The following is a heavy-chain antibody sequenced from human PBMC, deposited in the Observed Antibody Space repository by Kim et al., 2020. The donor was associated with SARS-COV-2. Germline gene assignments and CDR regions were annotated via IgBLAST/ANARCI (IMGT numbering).Heavy chain of an antibody. J-gene: IGHJ5*02. CDR1: GGTFSSYA. CDR3: ASGSPYGSGSYYIDWFDP. CDR2: IIPILGIA. D-gene: IGHD3-10*01. Sequence: SVKVSCKASGGTFSSYAISWVRQAPGQGLEWMGRIIPILGIANYAQKFQGRVTITADKSTSTAYMELSSLRSEDTAVYYCASGSPYGSGSYYIDWFDPWGQGTLVTVSS. V-gene: IGHV1-69*04.